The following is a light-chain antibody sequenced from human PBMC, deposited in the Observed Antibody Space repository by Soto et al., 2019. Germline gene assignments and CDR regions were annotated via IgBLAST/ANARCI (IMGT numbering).Light chain of an antibody. CDR1: LSIRTN. V-gene: IGKV3-15*01. CDR2: GSS. CDR3: QQYNKWPPVT. J-gene: IGKJ1*01. Sequence: DRVMTQSPATLSVSPRERATLSCRASLSIRTNLAWYHQKPGQAPMLLIFGSSTRSTGIPARFSGSGSGPEFTLTLISLTSEDFAVYYCQQYNKWPPVTFGQGTKVEI.